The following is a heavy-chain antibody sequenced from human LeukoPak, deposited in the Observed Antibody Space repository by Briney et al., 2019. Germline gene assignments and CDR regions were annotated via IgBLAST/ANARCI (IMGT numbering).Heavy chain of an antibody. CDR3: ARESYDSSGSYYYGMDV. D-gene: IGHD3-22*01. Sequence: PGGSLRLSCAASGFMLNNYDMHWVRQAPGRGLEWVAMIWYDESNKYYADSVKGRFTISRDNSKNTLYLQMNSLRAEDTAVYYCARESYDSSGSYYYGMDVWGQGTTVTVSS. J-gene: IGHJ6*02. CDR2: IWYDESNK. V-gene: IGHV3-30*02. CDR1: GFMLNNYD.